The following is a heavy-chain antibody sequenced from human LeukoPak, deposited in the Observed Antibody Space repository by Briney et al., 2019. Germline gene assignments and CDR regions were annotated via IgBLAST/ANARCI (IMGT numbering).Heavy chain of an antibody. Sequence: ASVKVSCKASGYTFTSYGISWVRQAPGQGLEWMGWISAYNGNTNYAQKLQGRVTMTTDTSTSTAYMELSSLRSEDTAVYYCARVHRDHFSGTYYYYYMDVWGKGTTVTVSS. CDR2: ISAYNGNT. V-gene: IGHV1-18*01. D-gene: IGHD1-1*01. CDR1: GYTFTSYG. CDR3: ARVHRDHFSGTYYYYYMDV. J-gene: IGHJ6*03.